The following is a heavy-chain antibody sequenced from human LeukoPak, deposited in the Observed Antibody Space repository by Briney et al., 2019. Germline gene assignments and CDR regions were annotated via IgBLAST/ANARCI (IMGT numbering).Heavy chain of an antibody. CDR1: GFTFSNYG. V-gene: IGHV3-33*01. D-gene: IGHD2-8*01. CDR3: AREGGAGGTIDY. J-gene: IGHJ4*02. Sequence: PEGSLRLSCAASGFTFSNYGMHWVRQAPGKGLEWVAVIWHDGSNKYYADSVEGRFTISRDNSKNTLYLQMNSLRAEDTAVYYCAREGGAGGTIDYWGQGTLVTVSS. CDR2: IWHDGSNK.